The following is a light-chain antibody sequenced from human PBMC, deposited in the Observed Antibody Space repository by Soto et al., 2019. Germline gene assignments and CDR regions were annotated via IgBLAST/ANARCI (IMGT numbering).Light chain of an antibody. CDR3: CSYAGSSTLV. Sequence: QSVLTQAASGSGSPGQAITISCTGTSSDVGSYNLVSWYQHHPGKAPKLMIYEVSKRPSGVSNRFSGSKSGNTASLTISGLQAEDEADYYCCSYAGSSTLVFGTGTKVPVL. CDR1: SSDVGSYNL. J-gene: IGLJ1*01. CDR2: EVS. V-gene: IGLV2-23*02.